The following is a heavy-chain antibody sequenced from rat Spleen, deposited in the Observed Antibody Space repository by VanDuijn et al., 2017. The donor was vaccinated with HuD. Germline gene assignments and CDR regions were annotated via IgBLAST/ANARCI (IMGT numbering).Heavy chain of an antibody. D-gene: IGHD1-11*01. CDR1: GYSITSGY. J-gene: IGHJ2*01. Sequence: EVQLQESGPGLVKPSQSLSLTCSVTGYSITSGYGWNWIRKFPGNKLEWMGYISYSGSTGFNPSLKSRISITRDTSKNQFFLQLKSVTTEDTATYHCARYGWGYTVFDYWGQGVKVTVSS. CDR3: ARYGWGYTVFDY. CDR2: ISYSGST. V-gene: IGHV3-1*01.